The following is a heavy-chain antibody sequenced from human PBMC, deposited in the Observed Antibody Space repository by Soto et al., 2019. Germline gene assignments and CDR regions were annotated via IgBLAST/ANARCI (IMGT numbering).Heavy chain of an antibody. CDR3: ATQGFGVFHGLDV. CDR1: GGSISSISNHY. J-gene: IGHJ6*02. Sequence: PSETLSLTCTVSGGSISSISNHYCSWIRLPPGKGLEWIGYISYSGYTSYNPSLKSRVIISVDTSKNQFSLNLTSVTAADTALYYCATQGFGVFHGLDVWGQGTTVTVSS. V-gene: IGHV4-59*08. D-gene: IGHD3-10*01. CDR2: ISYSGYT.